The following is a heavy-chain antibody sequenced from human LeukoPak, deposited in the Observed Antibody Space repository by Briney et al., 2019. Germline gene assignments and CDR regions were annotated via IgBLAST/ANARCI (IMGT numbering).Heavy chain of an antibody. CDR1: GGSISSYY. CDR3: ARQFTSADAFDI. Sequence: SETLSLTCTVSGGSISSYYWSWIRQPPGKGLEWIGYIYYSGSTNYNPSLKSRVTISVDTSKNQFSLKLSSVTAADTAVYYCARQFTSADAFDIWGQGTMVIVSS. D-gene: IGHD5-24*01. J-gene: IGHJ3*02. V-gene: IGHV4-59*01. CDR2: IYYSGST.